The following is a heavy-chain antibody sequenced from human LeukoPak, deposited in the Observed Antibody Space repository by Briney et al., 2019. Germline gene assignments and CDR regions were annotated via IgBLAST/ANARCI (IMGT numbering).Heavy chain of an antibody. CDR3: ARGFGPYYGSGSYDY. D-gene: IGHD3-10*01. CDR1: GGSINSYY. CDR2: IYYSGST. J-gene: IGHJ4*02. V-gene: IGHV4-59*01. Sequence: PSETLSLTCTVSGGSINSYYWSWIRQPPGKGLEWIGYIYYSGSTNYNPSLKSRVTISVDTSKNQFSLKLSSVTAADTAVYYCARGFGPYYGSGSYDYWGQGTLVTVSS.